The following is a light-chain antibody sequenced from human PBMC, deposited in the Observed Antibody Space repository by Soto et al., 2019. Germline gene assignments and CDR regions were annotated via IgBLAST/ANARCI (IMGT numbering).Light chain of an antibody. V-gene: IGKV3-15*01. CDR3: QQCGSSPWT. J-gene: IGKJ1*01. CDR1: QDVTTN. CDR2: DIS. Sequence: EIRMTQFPATLSASPGEGATLSCRAGQDVTTNFAWYQLKRGQPPRLLIYDISTRATGIPARFSGSGSGTDFTLTISRLEPEDFAVYYCQQCGSSPWTFGQGTKVDIK.